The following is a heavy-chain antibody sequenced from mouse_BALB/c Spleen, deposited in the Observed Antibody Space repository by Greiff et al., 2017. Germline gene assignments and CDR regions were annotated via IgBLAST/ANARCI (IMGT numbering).Heavy chain of an antibody. V-gene: IGHV3-2*02. J-gene: IGHJ2*01. D-gene: IGHD1-1*01. CDR2: ISYSGST. CDR1: GYSITSDYA. Sequence: EVQRVESGPGLVKPSQSLSLTCTVTGYSITSDYAWNWIRQFPGNKLEWMGYISYSGSTSYNPSLKSRISITRDTSKNQFFLQLNSVTTEDTATYYCARGVTTVYFDYWGQGTTLTVSS. CDR3: ARGVTTVYFDY.